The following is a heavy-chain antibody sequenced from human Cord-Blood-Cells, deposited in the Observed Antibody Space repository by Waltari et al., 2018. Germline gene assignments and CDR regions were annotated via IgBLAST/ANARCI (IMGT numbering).Heavy chain of an antibody. CDR1: GGSISSSSYY. J-gene: IGHJ4*02. Sequence: QLQLQESGPGLVKPSETLSLTCTVSGGSISSSSYYWGWIRQPPGKGLEWIGRFYYSWTTYYNPSLKSRVTISVDTSKNQFSLKLSSVTAADTAVYYCARGQPVADYYFDYWGQGTLVTVSS. V-gene: IGHV4-39*01. CDR2: FYYSWTT. CDR3: ARGQPVADYYFDY. D-gene: IGHD6-19*01.